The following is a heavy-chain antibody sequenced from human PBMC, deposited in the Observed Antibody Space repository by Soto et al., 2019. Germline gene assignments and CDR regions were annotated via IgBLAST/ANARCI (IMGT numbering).Heavy chain of an antibody. J-gene: IGHJ6*02. Sequence: GGSLRLSCAASGFTFSTYDMHWVRQATGKGLEWVSAIGTGDDTYYAGSVKGRFTISRENAKNSLYLQMNSLRAEDTAVYYCARGDYGGAYSYFYGMYVWGQGTTVTVSS. CDR1: GFTFSTYD. D-gene: IGHD4-17*01. V-gene: IGHV3-13*01. CDR2: IGTGDDT. CDR3: ARGDYGGAYSYFYGMYV.